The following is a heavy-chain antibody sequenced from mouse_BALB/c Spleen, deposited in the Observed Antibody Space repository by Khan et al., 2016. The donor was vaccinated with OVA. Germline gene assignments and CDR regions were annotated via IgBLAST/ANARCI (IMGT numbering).Heavy chain of an antibody. CDR2: IWGDGST. D-gene: IGHD2-10*01. CDR1: GFSLTGYG. Sequence: VQLVESGPGLVAPSQSLSITCTVSGFSLTGYGVNWVRQPPGKGLEWLGMIWGDGSTDYNSALKSRLSITKDNSKSQAFLKMNSLQTDDTARYYCARAYYANYREAMDYWGQGKSVTVSS. V-gene: IGHV2-6-7*01. J-gene: IGHJ4*01. CDR3: ARAYYANYREAMDY.